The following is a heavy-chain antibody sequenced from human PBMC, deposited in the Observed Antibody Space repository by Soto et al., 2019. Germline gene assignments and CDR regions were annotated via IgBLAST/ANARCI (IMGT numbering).Heavy chain of an antibody. CDR3: TTVGRPLLRVYYYYGMDV. Sequence: EVQLVESGGGLVKPGGSLRLSCAASGFTFSNAWMSWVRQAPGKGLEWVGRIKSKTDGGTTDYAAPVKGRFTISRDDSKNTLYLQMNSLKTEDTAVYYCTTVGRPLLRVYYYYGMDVWGQGTTVTVSS. CDR2: IKSKTDGGTT. CDR1: GFTFSNAW. D-gene: IGHD2-15*01. V-gene: IGHV3-15*01. J-gene: IGHJ6*02.